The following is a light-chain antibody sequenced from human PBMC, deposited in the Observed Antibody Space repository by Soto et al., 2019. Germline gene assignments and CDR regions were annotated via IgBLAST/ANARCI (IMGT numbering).Light chain of an antibody. CDR1: QSVSTN. CDR3: QQYNTWAPLT. V-gene: IGKV3-15*01. Sequence: EIVMTQSPATLSVSPGERATLSCRASQSVSTNLAWDPQKPGQAPRLLIYGASTRATGIPARFSGSGSGTEFTLTISSLQSEDFAVYYCQQYNTWAPLTFGGGTKVETK. J-gene: IGKJ4*01. CDR2: GAS.